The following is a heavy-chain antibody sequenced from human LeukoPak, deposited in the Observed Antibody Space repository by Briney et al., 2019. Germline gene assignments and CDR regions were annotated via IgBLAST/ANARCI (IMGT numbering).Heavy chain of an antibody. D-gene: IGHD3-22*01. CDR1: GFTFSSYG. J-gene: IGHJ4*02. CDR3: AREIYYYDSSGYFDY. CDR2: IWYDGSNK. V-gene: IGHV3-33*01. Sequence: GGSLRLSCAASGFTFSSYGMHWVRQAPGKGLEWVAVIWYDGSNKYYADSVKGRFTISRDNSKNTLHLQMNSLRAEDTAVYYCAREIYYYDSSGYFDYWGQGTLVTVSS.